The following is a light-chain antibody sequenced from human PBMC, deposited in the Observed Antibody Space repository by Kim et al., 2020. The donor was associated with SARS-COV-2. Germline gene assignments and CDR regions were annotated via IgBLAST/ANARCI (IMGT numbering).Light chain of an antibody. CDR3: NSRDSSGNPPVV. J-gene: IGLJ2*01. CDR1: SLRSYY. CDR2: GKN. Sequence: SSEQTQDPAVSVALGQTVRITCQGDSLRSYYASWYQQKPGQAPVLVIYGKNNRPSGIPDRFSGSSSGNTASLTITGAQAEDEADYYCNSRDSSGNPPVVF. V-gene: IGLV3-19*01.